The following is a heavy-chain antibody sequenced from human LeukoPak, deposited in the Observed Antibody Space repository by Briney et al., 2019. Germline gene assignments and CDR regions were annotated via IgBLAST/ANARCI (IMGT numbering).Heavy chain of an antibody. CDR1: GFIFGSYW. CDR2: IKQDGTEE. V-gene: IGHV3-7*03. Sequence: GGSLRLSCAASGFIFGSYWMGWVRQAPGEGLEWVANIKQDGTEEYYVDSVRGRFSISKDNAKNSLYLQMNSLRAEDTAVYYCARDPCHGALDYWGQGALVTVSS. J-gene: IGHJ4*02. D-gene: IGHD2-2*01. CDR3: ARDPCHGALDY.